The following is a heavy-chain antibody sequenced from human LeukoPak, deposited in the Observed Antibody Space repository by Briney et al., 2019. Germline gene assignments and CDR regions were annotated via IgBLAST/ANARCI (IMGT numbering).Heavy chain of an antibody. V-gene: IGHV4-38-2*01. Sequence: GSLRLSCAASGFTFSSYAMSWVRQAPGKGLEWIGSIYHSGSTYYNPSLKSRATISVDTSKNQFSLKLSSVTAADTAVYYCARESSSSTSWGQGTLVTVSS. J-gene: IGHJ4*02. CDR2: IYHSGST. D-gene: IGHD6-6*01. CDR3: ARESSSSTS. CDR1: GFTFSSYA.